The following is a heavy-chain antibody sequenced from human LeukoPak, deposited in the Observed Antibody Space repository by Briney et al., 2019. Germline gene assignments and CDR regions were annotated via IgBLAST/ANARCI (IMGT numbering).Heavy chain of an antibody. CDR1: GGSISSSSYY. V-gene: IGHV4-39*01. CDR2: INHSGST. D-gene: IGHD5-24*01. Sequence: SETLSLTCTVSGGSISSSSYYWGWIRQPPGKGLEWIGEINHSGSTNYNPSLKSRVTISVDTSKNQFSLKLSSVTAADTAVYYCARQGRRWLQRTFDYWGQGTLVTVSS. J-gene: IGHJ4*02. CDR3: ARQGRRWLQRTFDY.